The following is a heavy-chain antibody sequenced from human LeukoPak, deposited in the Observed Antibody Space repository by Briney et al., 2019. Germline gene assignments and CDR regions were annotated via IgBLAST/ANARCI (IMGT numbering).Heavy chain of an antibody. Sequence: SGGSLRLSCAASGFTSSSYLMHWVRQAPGKGLVWVSRINSDGSSTSYADSVKGRFTISRDNAKNTLYLQMNSLRAEDTAVYYCASFLYGDYVPGYWGQGTLVTVSS. CDR2: INSDGSST. J-gene: IGHJ4*02. V-gene: IGHV3-74*01. CDR1: GFTSSSYL. D-gene: IGHD4-17*01. CDR3: ASFLYGDYVPGY.